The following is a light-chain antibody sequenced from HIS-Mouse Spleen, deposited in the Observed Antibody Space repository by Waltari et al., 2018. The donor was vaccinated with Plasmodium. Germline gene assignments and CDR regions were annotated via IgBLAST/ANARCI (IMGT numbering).Light chain of an antibody. V-gene: IGKV1-39*01. CDR3: QQSYSTPPT. Sequence: DIQMTQSPSSLFASVGDRVTITCRASQSIRSYLNWYQQKPGKPPKLLIYAASSLQSGVPSRFSGSGSGTDFTLTISSLQPEDFATYYCQQSYSTPPTFGGGTKVEIK. CDR1: QSIRSY. CDR2: AAS. J-gene: IGKJ4*01.